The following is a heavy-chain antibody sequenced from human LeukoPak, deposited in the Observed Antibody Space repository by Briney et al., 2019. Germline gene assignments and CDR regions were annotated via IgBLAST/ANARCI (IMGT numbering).Heavy chain of an antibody. V-gene: IGHV4-31*03. CDR2: IFYTGST. Sequence: SETLSLTCTVSGGSISSGGYYWSWIRQHTGMGLEWIGYIFYTGSTYYNPSLKSRITISVDTSENQFSLKLSSVTAADTAVYYCARVGSRELSFDYWGQGTLVTVSS. CDR1: GGSISSGGYY. J-gene: IGHJ4*02. CDR3: ARVGSRELSFDY. D-gene: IGHD1-7*01.